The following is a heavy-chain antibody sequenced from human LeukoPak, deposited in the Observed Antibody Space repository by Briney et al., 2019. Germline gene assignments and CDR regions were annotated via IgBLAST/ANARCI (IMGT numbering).Heavy chain of an antibody. Sequence: ASVKVSCKASGYSFTGYYLHWVRRAPGQGLEWMGWINPQTGFTTIAQKFQGRVTMTMDTSISTIYMEMNSLRSDDTATFYCARDQADNYYALDVWGQGTSLVVSS. CDR2: INPQTGFT. V-gene: IGHV1-2*02. CDR1: GYSFTGYY. J-gene: IGHJ6*02. CDR3: ARDQADNYYALDV. D-gene: IGHD5-24*01.